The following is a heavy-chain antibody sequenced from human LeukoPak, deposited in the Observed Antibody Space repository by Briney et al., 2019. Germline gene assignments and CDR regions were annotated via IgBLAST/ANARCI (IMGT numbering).Heavy chain of an antibody. CDR1: GFRFSGFD. D-gene: IGHD3-22*01. J-gene: IGHJ4*02. Sequence: KPGGSLRLSCVASGFRFSGFDMNWVRQAPGKGLEWVGRIKSKTDGGTTDYAAPVKGRFTVSRDDSKNTLYLQMNSLKTEDTAFYYCTASSYDSSGYWGWGQGTLVTVSS. CDR2: IKSKTDGGTT. V-gene: IGHV3-15*01. CDR3: TASSYDSSGYWG.